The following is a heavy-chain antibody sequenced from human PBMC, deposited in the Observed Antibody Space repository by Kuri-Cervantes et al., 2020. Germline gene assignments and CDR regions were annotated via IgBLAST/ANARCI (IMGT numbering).Heavy chain of an antibody. D-gene: IGHD2-15*01. CDR2: IVVGSGNT. CDR3: ARDGLAVVVGATHEYFQN. J-gene: IGHJ1*01. CDR1: GFTFTSSA. Sequence: SVKVSCKASGFTFTSSAVQRVRQARGQRLEWIGWIVVGSGNTNYAQKFQERVTITRDMSTSTAYMELSSLRSEDTAVYYCARDGLAVVVGATHEYFQNWGQGTLVTVSS. V-gene: IGHV1-58*01.